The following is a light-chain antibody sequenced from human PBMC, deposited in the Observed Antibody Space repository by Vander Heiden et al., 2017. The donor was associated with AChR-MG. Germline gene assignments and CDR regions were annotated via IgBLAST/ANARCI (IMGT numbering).Light chain of an antibody. Sequence: GQSITISCTGTSSDVGSYNLVSWYQQHPGKAPKLMIYEVSKRHSGVSNRFSGSKSGNTASLTISGLQAEDEADYYCCSDAGSSSVVFGGGTKLTVL. V-gene: IGLV2-23*02. CDR3: CSDAGSSSVV. CDR1: SSDVGSYNL. J-gene: IGLJ2*01. CDR2: EVS.